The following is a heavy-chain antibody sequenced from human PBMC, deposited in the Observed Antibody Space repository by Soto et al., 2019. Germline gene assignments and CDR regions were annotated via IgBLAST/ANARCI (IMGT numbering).Heavy chain of an antibody. CDR2: IYYSGST. D-gene: IGHD3-22*01. CDR3: ARSSSSGYSFAL. CDR1: GGSISSYY. Sequence: SETLSLTCTVSGGSISSYYWSWIRQPPGKGLEWIGYIYYSGSTNYNPSLKSRVTISVDTSKNQFSLKLSSVTAADTAVYYCARSSSSGYSFALWGQGTLVTVSS. V-gene: IGHV4-59*01. J-gene: IGHJ4*02.